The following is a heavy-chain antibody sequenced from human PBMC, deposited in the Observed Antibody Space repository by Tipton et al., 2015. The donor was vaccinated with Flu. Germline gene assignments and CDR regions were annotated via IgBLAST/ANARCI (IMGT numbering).Heavy chain of an antibody. J-gene: IGHJ6*02. Sequence: TLSLTCTVSDDSITFYYWSWVRQPPGKGLEWIGYIYSSGSTNYNPSIRGRVTISVDTSKNQLSLRLSSVTAADTAVYYCARARAPYYYYAMDVWGQGTTVTVSS. V-gene: IGHV4-59*01. CDR2: IYSSGST. CDR1: DDSITFYY. D-gene: IGHD3-10*01. CDR3: ARARAPYYYYAMDV.